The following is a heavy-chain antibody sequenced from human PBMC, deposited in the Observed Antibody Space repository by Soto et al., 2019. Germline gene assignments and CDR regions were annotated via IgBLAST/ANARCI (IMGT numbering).Heavy chain of an antibody. CDR1: GGSFNNYA. CDR3: AVAMVREILIFESSGMHV. J-gene: IGHJ6*02. D-gene: IGHD3-10*01. CDR2: VIPNFDTP. V-gene: IGHV1-69*01. Sequence: QVHLVQSGAEVKKPGSSVTVSCKPSGGSFNNYAVSWVRQAPGQGLEWMGGVIPNFDTPNYAQKFQDRVTIIADESTSTVYMELRSLRSNDTAVYYCAVAMVREILIFESSGMHVWGQGTTVIVSS.